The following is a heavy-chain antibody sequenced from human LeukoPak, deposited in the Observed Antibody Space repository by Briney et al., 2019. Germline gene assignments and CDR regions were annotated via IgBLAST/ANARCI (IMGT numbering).Heavy chain of an antibody. CDR1: GYSFTSYW. J-gene: IGHJ6*02. CDR3: ARLPYYDILTGLGYYYYYGMDV. CDR2: IYPGDSDT. D-gene: IGHD3-9*01. V-gene: IGHV5-51*01. Sequence: GESLKISCKGSGYSFTSYWIGWVRQMPGKGLEWMGIIYPGDSDTRYSPSFQGQVTISADKSISTAYLQWSSLKASDTAMYYCARLPYYDILTGLGYYYYYGMDVWGQGTTVTVSS.